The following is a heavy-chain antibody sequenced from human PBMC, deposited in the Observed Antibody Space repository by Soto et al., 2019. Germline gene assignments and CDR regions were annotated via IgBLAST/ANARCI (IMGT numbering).Heavy chain of an antibody. J-gene: IGHJ6*02. CDR2: VSTNGAT. CDR1: VDLISSYD. Sequence: SETLSLTCTVSVDLISSYDWNWIRQPAGKGLEWIGRVSTNGATNYNPSLESRVTMSVDTSKNQFSLKLTSVTAADTAVYFCARAEYEILIGSYAMDVWGQGTTVTVSS. D-gene: IGHD3-9*01. V-gene: IGHV4-4*07. CDR3: ARAEYEILIGSYAMDV.